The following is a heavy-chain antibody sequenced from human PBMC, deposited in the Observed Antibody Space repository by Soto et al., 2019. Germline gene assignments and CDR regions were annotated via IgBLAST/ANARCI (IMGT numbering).Heavy chain of an antibody. CDR3: ARDYSSTLSNPFDY. CDR2: IYSVGNR. Sequence: PGGSLRLSCAVSGFTVSNNYMSWVRQAPGKGPEWVAVIYSVGNRYYADSVKGRFSVSRDSAKNTLCLQMDNLRAEDTAVYYCARDYSSTLSNPFDYWGQGTWVTVSS. J-gene: IGHJ4*02. D-gene: IGHD2-15*01. V-gene: IGHV3-53*01. CDR1: GFTVSNNY.